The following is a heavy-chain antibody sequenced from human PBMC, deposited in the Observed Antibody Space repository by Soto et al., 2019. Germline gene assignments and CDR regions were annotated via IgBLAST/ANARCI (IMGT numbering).Heavy chain of an antibody. Sequence: PGGSLRLSCAASGFTFSSYGMHWGRQATGKGLEWVSAIGTAGDTYYPGSVKGRFTISRENAKNSLYLQMNSLRAGDTAVYYCARDRYSSSWYGGYYYYYGMDVWGQGTTVTVSS. D-gene: IGHD6-13*01. V-gene: IGHV3-13*01. CDR1: GFTFSSYG. J-gene: IGHJ6*02. CDR3: ARDRYSSSWYGGYYYYYGMDV. CDR2: IGTAGDT.